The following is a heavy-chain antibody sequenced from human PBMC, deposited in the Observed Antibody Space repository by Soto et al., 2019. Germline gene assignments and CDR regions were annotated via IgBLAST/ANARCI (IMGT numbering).Heavy chain of an antibody. V-gene: IGHV1-3*05. Sequence: QVQLVQSGAEEKKPGASVKVSCKASGYTFINYAIHWVRQAPGQRLEWMGWLNAGNGDTKYSQKFQGRVTITRDTSANSAYMELSGLRSEGPAVYYCARGRARYYFPYSVQRTLVTVSS. D-gene: IGHD3-9*01. J-gene: IGHJ4*02. CDR2: LNAGNGDT. CDR3: ARGRARYYFPY. CDR1: GYTFINYA.